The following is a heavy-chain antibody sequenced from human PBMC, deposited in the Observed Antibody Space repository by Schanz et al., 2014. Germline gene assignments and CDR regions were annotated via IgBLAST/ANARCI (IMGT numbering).Heavy chain of an antibody. Sequence: EVQLLESGGGLVQPGGSLRLSCLASGFAFSSYDMNWLRQAPGKGLEWVSSISYGTSYIYYAESVKGRFTISRDNAKNSLYLQMNGLRAEDTAVYYCARVALPGYSSPRDAFDIWGQGTMVTVSS. CDR2: ISYGTSYI. D-gene: IGHD5-18*01. CDR1: GFAFSSYD. CDR3: ARVALPGYSSPRDAFDI. V-gene: IGHV3-21*02. J-gene: IGHJ3*02.